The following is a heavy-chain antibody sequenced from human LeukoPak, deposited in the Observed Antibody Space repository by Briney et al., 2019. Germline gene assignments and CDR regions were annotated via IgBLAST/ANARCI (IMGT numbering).Heavy chain of an antibody. D-gene: IGHD6-19*01. CDR1: GGSISSYY. Sequence: SETLSLTCTVSGGSISSYYWSWIRQPAGKGLEGFGRIYTSGSTNYNPSLKSRVTMSVDTSKNQFSLKLSSVTAADTAVYYCARTTIAVAGTHFDYWGQGTLVTVSS. V-gene: IGHV4-4*07. CDR2: IYTSGST. CDR3: ARTTIAVAGTHFDY. J-gene: IGHJ4*02.